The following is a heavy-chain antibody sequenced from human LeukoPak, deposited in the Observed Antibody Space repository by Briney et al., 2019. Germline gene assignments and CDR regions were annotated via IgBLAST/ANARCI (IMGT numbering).Heavy chain of an antibody. V-gene: IGHV4-59*01. CDR2: IYYSGST. J-gene: IGHJ6*02. Sequence: SETLSLTCTVSGGSISSYYWSWIRQPPGKGLEWIGYIYYSGSTNYNPSLKSRVTISVDTSKNQFSLKLSSVTAADTAVYYCARAPYHYDSSGYYPTRYYYGMDVWGQGTTVTVSS. CDR3: ARAPYHYDSSGYYPTRYYYGMDV. CDR1: GGSISSYY. D-gene: IGHD3-22*01.